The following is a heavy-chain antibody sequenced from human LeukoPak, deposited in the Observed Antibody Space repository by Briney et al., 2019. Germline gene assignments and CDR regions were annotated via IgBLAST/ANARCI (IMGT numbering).Heavy chain of an antibody. Sequence: TGGSLRLSCAASGFTFSDYYMSWIRQAPGKGLECVSYISSSGSTIYYADSVKGRFTLSRDNARNSLSLHMTSLRVEDTAVYFCARKPGSSGWYYDSWGPGTLVSVSS. J-gene: IGHJ4*02. D-gene: IGHD6-19*01. CDR1: GFTFSDYY. V-gene: IGHV3-11*04. CDR2: ISSSGSTI. CDR3: ARKPGSSGWYYDS.